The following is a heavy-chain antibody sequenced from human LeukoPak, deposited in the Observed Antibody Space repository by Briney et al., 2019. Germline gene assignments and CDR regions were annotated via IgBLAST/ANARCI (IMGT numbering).Heavy chain of an antibody. CDR1: GFTFSSYA. J-gene: IGHJ4*02. D-gene: IGHD6-6*01. V-gene: IGHV3-23*01. Sequence: PGGSLRLSCAASGFTFSSYAMSWVRQAPGKGLEWVSAISGSGGSTYYADSVKGRFTISRDNSKNTLYLQMNSLRAEDTAVYYCANTVRKSKPYSSSQIDYWGQGTLVTVSS. CDR2: ISGSGGST. CDR3: ANTVRKSKPYSSSQIDY.